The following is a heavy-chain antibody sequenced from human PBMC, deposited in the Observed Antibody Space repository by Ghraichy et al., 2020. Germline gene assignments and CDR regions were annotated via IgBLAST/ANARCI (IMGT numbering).Heavy chain of an antibody. V-gene: IGHV4-34*01. CDR1: GGSFSGHY. J-gene: IGHJ3*02. CDR2: INHSGST. D-gene: IGHD5-12*01. Sequence: SETLSLTCAVYGGSFSGHYWSWIHQPPGKGLEWIGEINHSGSTNYNPSLKSRVTISIDTSKNQFSLELSSVTAADTALYYCARGGLGVSRPDGFNIWGQGTMVTISS. CDR3: ARGGLGVSRPDGFNI.